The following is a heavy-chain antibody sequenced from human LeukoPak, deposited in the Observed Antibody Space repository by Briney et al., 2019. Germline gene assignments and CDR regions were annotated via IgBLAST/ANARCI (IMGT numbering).Heavy chain of an antibody. V-gene: IGHV3-21*01. CDR1: GFTLSNYA. Sequence: GGSLRLSCAASGFTLSNYAMNWVRQTPGKGLEWVSSISSSSSYIYYADSVKGRFTISRDNAKNSLYLQMNSLRAEDTAVYYCARVVGRGPFDYWGQGTLVTVSS. D-gene: IGHD3-10*01. J-gene: IGHJ4*02. CDR2: ISSSSSYI. CDR3: ARVVGRGPFDY.